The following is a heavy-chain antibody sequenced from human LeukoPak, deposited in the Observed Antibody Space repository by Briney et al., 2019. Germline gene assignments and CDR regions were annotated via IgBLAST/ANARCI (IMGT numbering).Heavy chain of an antibody. CDR3: MSRLIPGPVGF. J-gene: IGHJ4*02. D-gene: IGHD4-23*01. Sequence: PGGSLRLSCAASGFNFDTFGMSWFRQTPGKGLEWVGFIRSKAYGGTSEYAASVKGRIIISRDDSKSIVYLQMNSLKTEDTAMYYCMSRLIPGPVGFWGQGTLVTVSS. CDR2: IRSKAYGGTS. CDR1: GFNFDTFG. V-gene: IGHV3-49*03.